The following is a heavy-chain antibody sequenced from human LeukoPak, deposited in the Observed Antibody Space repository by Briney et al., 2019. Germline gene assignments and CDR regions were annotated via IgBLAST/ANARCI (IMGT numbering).Heavy chain of an antibody. Sequence: SETLSLTCVVSGGSISSTSYYWGWIRQPPGKGLEWIGSIYYSGSTYYSPSLKSRVTISVDTSKNQFSLKLSSVTAADTAVYYCARGLRQWLGIRTLGAWDYWGQGTLVTVSS. V-gene: IGHV4-39*07. J-gene: IGHJ4*02. CDR1: GGSISSTSYY. CDR3: ARGLRQWLGIRTLGAWDY. D-gene: IGHD6-19*01. CDR2: IYYSGST.